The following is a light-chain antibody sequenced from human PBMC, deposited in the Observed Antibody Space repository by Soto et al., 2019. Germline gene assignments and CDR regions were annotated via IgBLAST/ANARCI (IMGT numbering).Light chain of an antibody. CDR1: SSDVGGYNY. J-gene: IGLJ1*01. V-gene: IGLV2-11*01. CDR2: DVS. CDR3: CSYARSYPYV. Sequence: QSALTQPRSVSGSHGQSVTISCTGTSSDVGGYNYVSWYQQHPGKAPKLMIYDVSKRPSGVPDRFSGSKSGNTASLTISGLQPEDEAHYYCCSYARSYPYVFGTGTKLTVL.